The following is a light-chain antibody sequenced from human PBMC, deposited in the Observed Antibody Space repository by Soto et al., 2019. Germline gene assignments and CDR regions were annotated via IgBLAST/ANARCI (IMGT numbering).Light chain of an antibody. Sequence: EIVLTQSPGTLYLSPGERATLSCRASQSVSSSYLAWYQQKPVQAPRLLIYGAFSRATGIPDRFSGSGSGTGFTLTISSFEPEEVGGYCCPPYGGSPLLSFGPGTKVDIK. CDR1: QSVSSSY. V-gene: IGKV3-20*01. J-gene: IGKJ3*01. CDR2: GAF. CDR3: PPYGGSPLLS.